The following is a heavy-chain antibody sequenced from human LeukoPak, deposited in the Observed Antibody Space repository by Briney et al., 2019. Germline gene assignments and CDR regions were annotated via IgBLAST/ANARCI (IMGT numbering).Heavy chain of an antibody. CDR2: IKQDGSEK. CDR3: ARFCSGGSCYYAIDY. Sequence: PRGSLRLSCAASGFTFSSYWMSWVRQAPGKGLEWVANIKQDGSEKYYVDSVKGRFTISRDNAKNSLYLQMNSLRAEDTAVHYCARFCSGGSCYYAIDYWGQGTLVTVSS. CDR1: GFTFSSYW. J-gene: IGHJ4*02. D-gene: IGHD2-15*01. V-gene: IGHV3-7*01.